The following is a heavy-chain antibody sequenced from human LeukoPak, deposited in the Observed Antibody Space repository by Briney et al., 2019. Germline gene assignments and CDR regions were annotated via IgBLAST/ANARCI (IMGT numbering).Heavy chain of an antibody. Sequence: SETLSLTCTVSGGSINTYYWNWIRQPPGKGLEWIGYLYNSGTTNYNPSLKSRVSISGDTSKNQFSLKLISVTAADTAVYYCARRGVKTTRFDYWGQGILVTVSS. V-gene: IGHV4-59*01. D-gene: IGHD1-1*01. CDR1: GGSINTYY. CDR3: ARRGVKTTRFDY. J-gene: IGHJ4*02. CDR2: LYNSGTT.